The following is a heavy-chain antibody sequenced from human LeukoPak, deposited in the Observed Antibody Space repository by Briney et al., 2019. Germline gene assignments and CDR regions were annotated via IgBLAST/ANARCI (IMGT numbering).Heavy chain of an antibody. V-gene: IGHV4-34*01. CDR2: INHSGST. J-gene: IGHJ4*02. CDR1: GGSFSGYY. CDR3: ARGRGYYY. Sequence: SETLSLTCAVYGGSFSGYYWSWIRQPSGKGLEWIGEINHSGSTNYNPSLKSRVTISVDTSKNQFSLKLSSVTAADTAVYYCARGRGYYYWGQGTLVTVSS. D-gene: IGHD5-18*01.